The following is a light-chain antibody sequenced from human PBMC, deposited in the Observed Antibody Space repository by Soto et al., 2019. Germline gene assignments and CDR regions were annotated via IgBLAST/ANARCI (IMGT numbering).Light chain of an antibody. CDR1: SGSVSISHY. CDR3: ALYMGSGTLL. V-gene: IGLV8-61*01. CDR2: STN. J-gene: IGLJ2*01. Sequence: QLVVTQEPSLSVSPAGTVTLTCALSSGSVSISHYSSWYQQTPGQAPRTLIYSTNTRSSGVPDRFSGSILGNKAALTITGAQAHDESFYYCALYMGSGTLLFGGGTKVTVL.